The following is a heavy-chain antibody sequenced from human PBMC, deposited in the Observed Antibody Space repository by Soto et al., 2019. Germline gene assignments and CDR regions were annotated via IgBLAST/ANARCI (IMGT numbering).Heavy chain of an antibody. CDR3: ARDSRRRITIFGVVIMGSWFDP. CDR2: ISSSSSYT. J-gene: IGHJ5*02. Sequence: GGSLRLSCSASGFTFSDYYMSWIRQAPGKGLEWVSYISSSSSYTNYADSVKGRFTISRDNAKNSLYLQMNSLRAEDTAVYYCARDSRRRITIFGVVIMGSWFDPWGQGTLVTVSS. CDR1: GFTFSDYY. D-gene: IGHD3-3*01. V-gene: IGHV3-11*06.